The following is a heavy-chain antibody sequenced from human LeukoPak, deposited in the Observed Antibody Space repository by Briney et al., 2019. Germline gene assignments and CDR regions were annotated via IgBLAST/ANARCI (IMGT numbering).Heavy chain of an antibody. CDR2: ISSSGSTI. CDR1: GFTFSSCE. Sequence: PEGSRRLFCAASGFTFSSCEMNWVRKAPGKGLEWVSYISSSGSTIYYADSVKGRFTISRDNAKNSLYLQMNSLRAEDTAIYYCARCGRGYDSSGYYSYWGQGTLVTVSS. D-gene: IGHD3-22*01. CDR3: ARCGRGYDSSGYYSY. V-gene: IGHV3-48*03. J-gene: IGHJ4*02.